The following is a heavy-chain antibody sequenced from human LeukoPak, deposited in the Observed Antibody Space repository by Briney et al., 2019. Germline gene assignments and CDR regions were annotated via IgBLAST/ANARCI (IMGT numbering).Heavy chain of an antibody. CDR3: GRMSVRLDAFDI. Sequence: ASVKVSCKAAGYTFTGYYMYWVRQATGQGLQWMGWMSPNSGNIGYAQKFQGRVTMTRNTSISTAYMELSSLRSDDTAVYFCGRMSVRLDAFDIWGQGKMVTVSS. CDR1: GYTFTGYY. CDR2: MSPNSGNI. V-gene: IGHV1-8*02. D-gene: IGHD4-17*01. J-gene: IGHJ3*02.